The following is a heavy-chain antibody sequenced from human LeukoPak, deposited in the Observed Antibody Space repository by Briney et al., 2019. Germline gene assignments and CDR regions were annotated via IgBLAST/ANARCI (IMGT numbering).Heavy chain of an antibody. CDR1: GYSFTSYD. CDR3: ARRVAAGGTCMGY. D-gene: IGHD6-13*01. V-gene: IGHV1-8*01. Sequence: ASVKVSCKASGYSFTSYDINWVRQATGQGLEWMGWMNPNSGNTGSAQKFQGRVTMTRNTSISTAYMELSNLRSEDTAVYYCARRVAAGGTCMGYWGQGTLVTVSS. CDR2: MNPNSGNT. J-gene: IGHJ4*02.